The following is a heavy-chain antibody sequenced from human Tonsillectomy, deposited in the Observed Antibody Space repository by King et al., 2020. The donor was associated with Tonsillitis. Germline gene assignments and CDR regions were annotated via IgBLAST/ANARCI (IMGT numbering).Heavy chain of an antibody. CDR1: GDSISRRGYF. CDR2: VYYSGST. V-gene: IGHV4-39*01. D-gene: IGHD2-2*01. J-gene: IGHJ4*02. Sequence: LQLQESGPGLVKPWETLSLTCTVSGDSISRRGYFWGWIRQPPGKGLEWGAGVYYSGSTYYNPSLKSRVTASVDTSKNQFSLHLNSVTAADTAVYYCARQGVPGGNDYWGQGTLVTVSS. CDR3: ARQGVPGGNDY.